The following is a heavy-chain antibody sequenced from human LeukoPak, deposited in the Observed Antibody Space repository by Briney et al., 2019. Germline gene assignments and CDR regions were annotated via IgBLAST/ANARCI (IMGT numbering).Heavy chain of an antibody. J-gene: IGHJ4*02. CDR1: GFTFSSYG. CDR3: AKARYSSSWYSGRNYFDY. D-gene: IGHD6-13*01. V-gene: IGHV3-30*18. CDR2: ISYDGSNK. Sequence: GGSLRLSCAASGFTFSSYGMHWVRQAPGKGLEWVAVISYDGSNKYYADSVKGRFTISRDNSKNTLYLQMNSLRAEDTAVYYCAKARYSSSWYSGRNYFDYWGQGTLVTVSS.